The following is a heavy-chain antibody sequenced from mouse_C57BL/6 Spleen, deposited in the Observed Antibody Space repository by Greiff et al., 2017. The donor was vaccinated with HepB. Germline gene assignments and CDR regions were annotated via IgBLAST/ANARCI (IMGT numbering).Heavy chain of an antibody. D-gene: IGHD2-5*01. CDR3: ARKDYSNFSFDY. V-gene: IGHV1-52*01. J-gene: IGHJ2*01. Sequence: QVQLKQPGAELVRPGSSVKLSCKASGYTFTSYWMHWVKQRPIQGLEWIGNIDPSDSETHYNQKFKDKATLTVDKSSSTAYMQLSSLTSEDSAVYYCARKDYSNFSFDYWGQGTTLTVSS. CDR1: GYTFTSYW. CDR2: IDPSDSET.